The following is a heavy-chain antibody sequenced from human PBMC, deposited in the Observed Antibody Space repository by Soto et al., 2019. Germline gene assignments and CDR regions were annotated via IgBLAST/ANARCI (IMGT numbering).Heavy chain of an antibody. J-gene: IGHJ4*02. CDR1: GGSISSSSYY. V-gene: IGHV4-39*01. Sequence: QLQLQESGPGLVKPSETLSLTCTVSGGSISSSSYYWGWIRQPPGKGLEWIGSIYYSGSTNYNPSLKRRVTISVDTSKNQFSLKLSSVTAADTAVYYCARRIAAAGLTFFDYWGQGTLVTVSS. CDR3: ARRIAAAGLTFFDY. D-gene: IGHD6-13*01. CDR2: IYYSGST.